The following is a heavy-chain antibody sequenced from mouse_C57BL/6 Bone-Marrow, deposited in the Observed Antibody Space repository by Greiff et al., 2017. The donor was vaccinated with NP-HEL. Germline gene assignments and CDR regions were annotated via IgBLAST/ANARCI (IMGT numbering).Heavy chain of an antibody. V-gene: IGHV1-54*01. D-gene: IGHD2-1*01. CDR1: GYAFTNYL. CDR3: ARLYGNGY. Sequence: VMLVESGAELVRPGTSVKVSCKASGYAFTNYLIEWVKQRPGQGLEWIGVINPGSGGTNYNEKFKGKATLTADKSSSTAYMQLSSLTSEDSAVYFCARLYGNGYWGQGTTLTVSS. J-gene: IGHJ2*01. CDR2: INPGSGGT.